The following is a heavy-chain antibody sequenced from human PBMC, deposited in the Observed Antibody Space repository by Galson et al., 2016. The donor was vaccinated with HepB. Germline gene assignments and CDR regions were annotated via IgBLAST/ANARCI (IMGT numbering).Heavy chain of an antibody. Sequence: ETLSLTCTVSSDPVTSGTYYWSWVRQSPGKGLDWIGYIHDSGNTNYNPSIKSRVTISRDTSKNQCFLELTSVTAADAAVYYCARDEGFYNGMDVWGQGTTVTVAS. CDR3: ARDEGFYNGMDV. V-gene: IGHV4-61*01. D-gene: IGHD2/OR15-2a*01. CDR1: SDPVTSGTYY. J-gene: IGHJ6*02. CDR2: IHDSGNT.